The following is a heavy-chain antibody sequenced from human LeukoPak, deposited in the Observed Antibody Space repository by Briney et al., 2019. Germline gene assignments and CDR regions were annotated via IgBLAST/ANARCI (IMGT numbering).Heavy chain of an antibody. CDR3: ARDLNGPSFY. Sequence: YPGGSLRLSCAASGFTFSSYAMSWVRQAPGKGLEWVSAISGSGGSTYYADSVKGRFTTSRDNAKNSLYLQMDSLRVEDTAVYYCARDLNGPSFYWGQGTQVTVSS. CDR1: GFTFSSYA. CDR2: ISGSGGST. J-gene: IGHJ4*02. D-gene: IGHD2-8*01. V-gene: IGHV3-23*01.